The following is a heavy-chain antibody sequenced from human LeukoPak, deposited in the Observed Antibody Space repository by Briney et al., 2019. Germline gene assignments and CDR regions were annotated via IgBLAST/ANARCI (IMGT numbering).Heavy chain of an antibody. CDR2: INPDGSET. Sequence: GGSLRLSCAASGFTFSSYEMNWVRQAPGKGLVWVSCINPDGSETTYADSVKGRLTISRDNAKNTVFLQMNSLRAEDTAVYYCTRAYDSGTYSTFDYWGQGALVTVTS. D-gene: IGHD3-10*01. V-gene: IGHV3-74*01. CDR3: TRAYDSGTYSTFDY. CDR1: GFTFSSYE. J-gene: IGHJ4*02.